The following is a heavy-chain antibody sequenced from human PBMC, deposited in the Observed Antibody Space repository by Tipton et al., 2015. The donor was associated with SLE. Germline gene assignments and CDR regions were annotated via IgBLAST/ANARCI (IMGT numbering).Heavy chain of an antibody. CDR3: ASVVVVAATHHAFDI. Sequence: TLSLTCTVSGYSISSGYYWGWIRQPPGKGLEWIGSIYHSGSTYYNPSLKSRVTISVDTSKNQFSLKLSSVTAADTAVYYCASVVVVAATHHAFDIWGQGTMVTVSS. J-gene: IGHJ3*02. V-gene: IGHV4-38-2*02. D-gene: IGHD2-15*01. CDR2: IYHSGST. CDR1: GYSISSGYY.